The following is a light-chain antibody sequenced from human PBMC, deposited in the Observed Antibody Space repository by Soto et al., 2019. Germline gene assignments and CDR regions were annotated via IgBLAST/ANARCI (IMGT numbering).Light chain of an antibody. Sequence: QSALTQPRSVSGSPGQSVTVSCTGTSSDVGGYNYVSWYQQHPGKAPKRIIYDVTKRPSGVPDRFSGSKSGNTASLTISGLQAEDEAEYSCSSYAGSNNVVFGGGTKLTVL. CDR3: SSYAGSNNVV. CDR1: SSDVGGYNY. CDR2: DVT. V-gene: IGLV2-11*01. J-gene: IGLJ2*01.